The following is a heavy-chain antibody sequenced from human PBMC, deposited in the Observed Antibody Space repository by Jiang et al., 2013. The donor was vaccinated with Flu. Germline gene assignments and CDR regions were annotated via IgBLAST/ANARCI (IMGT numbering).Heavy chain of an antibody. J-gene: IGHJ5*02. CDR1: GYTFTSHY. V-gene: IGHV1-46*01. CDR3: ARDNSANDVAWWFAP. Sequence: SVKVSCKASGYTFTSHYMHWVRQAPGQGLEWMGLINPSGDTTLYAQKFQGRVTLTRDTSTSTDYMEMSSLRSEDTAVYYCARDNSANDVAWWFAPWGQGTLVTVSS. CDR2: INPSGDTT. D-gene: IGHD1-1*01.